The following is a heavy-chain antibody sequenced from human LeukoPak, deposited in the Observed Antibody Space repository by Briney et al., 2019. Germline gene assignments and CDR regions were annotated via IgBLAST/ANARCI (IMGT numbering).Heavy chain of an antibody. J-gene: IGHJ4*02. Sequence: GGSLRLSCAASGFTFSSYAMHWVRQAPGKGLEWVAVISYDGSNKYYADSVKGRFTISRDNSKNTLYLQMNSLRAEDTAVYYCARDLEGYGSASYILDYWGQGTLVTVSS. CDR3: ARDLEGYGSASYILDY. CDR1: GFTFSSYA. V-gene: IGHV3-30*04. CDR2: ISYDGSNK. D-gene: IGHD3-10*01.